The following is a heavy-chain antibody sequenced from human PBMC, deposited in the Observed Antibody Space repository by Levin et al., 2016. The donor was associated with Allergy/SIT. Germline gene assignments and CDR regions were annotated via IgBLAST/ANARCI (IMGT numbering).Heavy chain of an antibody. CDR2: INVDNGDA. J-gene: IGHJ4*02. Sequence: ASVKVSCKASGYTFATYAFSWVRQAPGQGLEWMAWINVDNGDAHYAHKVQGRVTVTIDTSTTTAYMELRGLTSDDTAIYYCVRDKYSSGAYFDYWGQGTLVTVSS. D-gene: IGHD2-15*01. CDR1: GYTFATYA. CDR3: VRDKYSSGAYFDY. V-gene: IGHV1-18*01.